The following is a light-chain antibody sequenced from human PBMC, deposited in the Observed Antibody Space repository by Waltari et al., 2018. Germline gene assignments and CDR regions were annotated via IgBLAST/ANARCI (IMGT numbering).Light chain of an antibody. CDR2: DVS. CDR3: CSYAGSRIHVL. CDR1: SSAVGGYNY. J-gene: IGLJ2*01. Sequence: QSALTQPASVSGSPGQSITISCPGTSSAVGGYNYVSLYQQYPGKAPKLMIYDVSKRPSGVSNRFSGSKSGNTASLTISGLQAEDEADYYCCSYAGSRIHVLFGGGTKLTVL. V-gene: IGLV2-23*02.